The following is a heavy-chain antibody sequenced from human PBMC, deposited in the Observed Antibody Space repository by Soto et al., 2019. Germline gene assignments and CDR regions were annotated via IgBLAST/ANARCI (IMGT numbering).Heavy chain of an antibody. CDR1: GGTFSSYA. V-gene: IGHV1-69*06. Sequence: SVKVSCKASGGTFSSYAISWVRQAPGQGLEWMGGIIPIFGTANYAQKFQGRVTITADKSTSTAYMELSSLRSEDTAVYYCARGGYRGYDFLLDVWGQGTTVTVSS. CDR2: IIPIFGTA. CDR3: ARGGYRGYDFLLDV. J-gene: IGHJ6*02. D-gene: IGHD5-12*01.